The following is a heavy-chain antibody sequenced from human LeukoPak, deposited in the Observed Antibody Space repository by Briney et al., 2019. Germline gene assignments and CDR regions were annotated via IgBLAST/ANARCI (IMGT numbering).Heavy chain of an antibody. CDR1: GGSISSNNYY. CDR3: ATHSQTGEIDY. D-gene: IGHD7-27*01. V-gene: IGHV4-39*01. J-gene: IGHJ4*02. CDR2: IYYSGST. Sequence: KPSETLSLTCTVSGGSISSNNYYWGWIRQPPGKGLEWIGSIYYSGSTYYNPSLKSQVTISVDTSKNQFSLKLTSVTAADAAVYYCATHSQTGEIDYWGQGTLVTVSS.